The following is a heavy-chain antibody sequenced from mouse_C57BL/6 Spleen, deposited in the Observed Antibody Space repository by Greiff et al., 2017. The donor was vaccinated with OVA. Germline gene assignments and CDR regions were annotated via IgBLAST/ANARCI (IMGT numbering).Heavy chain of an antibody. V-gene: IGHV1-42*01. CDR1: GYSFTGYY. Sequence: EVQLQQSGPELVKPGASVKISCKASGYSFTGYYMNWVKQSPEKSLEWIGEINPSTGGTTYNQKFKAKATLTVDKSSSTAYMQLKSLTSEDSAVYYCARGGYGSSRGYFDYWGQGTTLTVSS. CDR3: ARGGYGSSRGYFDY. CDR2: INPSTGGT. J-gene: IGHJ2*01. D-gene: IGHD1-1*01.